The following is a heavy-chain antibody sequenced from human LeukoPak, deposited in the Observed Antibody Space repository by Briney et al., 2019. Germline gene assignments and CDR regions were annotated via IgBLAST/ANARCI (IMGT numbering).Heavy chain of an antibody. V-gene: IGHV3-30*02. J-gene: IGHJ4*02. D-gene: IGHD3-10*01. CDR2: IRYDGSNK. CDR1: GFTFSSYG. CDR3: AKDHYYGSGKYYFDY. Sequence: GGSLRLSCAASGFTFSSYGMHWVRQAPGKGLEWVAFIRYDGSNKYYADSVKGRFTISRDNSKNTLYLQMNSLRAVDTAVYYCAKDHYYGSGKYYFDYWGQGTLVTVSS.